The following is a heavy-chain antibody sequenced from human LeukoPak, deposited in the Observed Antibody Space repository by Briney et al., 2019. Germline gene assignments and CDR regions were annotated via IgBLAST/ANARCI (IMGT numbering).Heavy chain of an antibody. V-gene: IGHV3-33*08. CDR1: GFIFSAFG. Sequence: GRSLRLSCAASGFIFSAFGMHWVRQAPGKGLEWVAVIWKDGSNEFYADSVRGRFTISRDNSKNTLFLRMNSLRPEDTAVYYCTALTGAMDVWGKGTTVIVSS. CDR2: IWKDGSNE. J-gene: IGHJ6*03. CDR3: TALTGAMDV.